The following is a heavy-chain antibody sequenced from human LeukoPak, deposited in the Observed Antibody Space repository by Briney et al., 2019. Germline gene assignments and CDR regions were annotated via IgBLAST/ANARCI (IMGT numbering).Heavy chain of an antibody. D-gene: IGHD6-6*01. CDR2: ISPYNGNT. Sequence: ASVKVSCKASGYTFTNYDITWLRQSPGQALDWMGWISPYNGNTNYAQKFQGRVTMTTHTSTSTAYMELRSLRSDDTAVYYCATDHRQSSSSSYYYYMDVWGTGTTVTVSS. J-gene: IGHJ6*03. V-gene: IGHV1-18*01. CDR1: GYTFTNYD. CDR3: ATDHRQSSSSSYYYYMDV.